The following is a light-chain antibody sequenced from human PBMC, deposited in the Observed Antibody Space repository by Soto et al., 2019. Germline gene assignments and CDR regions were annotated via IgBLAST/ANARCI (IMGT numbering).Light chain of an antibody. CDR3: QQYGTSPPYT. Sequence: EIVLTQSLVTLSLSPGERATLSCRASQSVSSSNLAWYQQKPGQAPRLLIYAASSRATGIPDRFSGSGSGADFTLTISRLEPEDFAVYYCQQYGTSPPYTFGQGTKVEIK. CDR2: AAS. CDR1: QSVSSSN. V-gene: IGKV3-20*01. J-gene: IGKJ2*01.